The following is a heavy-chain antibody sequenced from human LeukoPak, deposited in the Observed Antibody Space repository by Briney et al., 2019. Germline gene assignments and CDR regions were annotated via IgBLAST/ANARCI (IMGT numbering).Heavy chain of an antibody. CDR2: INSDGSST. D-gene: IGHD3-22*01. CDR3: AKGTYYYDSSGYYDY. CDR1: GFTFSSYW. V-gene: IGHV3-74*01. J-gene: IGHJ4*02. Sequence: GGSLRLSCAASGFTFSSYWMHWVRQAPGKGLVWVSRINSDGSSTSYADSVKGRFTISRDNAKNSLYLQMNSLRAEDTALYYCAKGTYYYDSSGYYDYWGQGTLVTVSS.